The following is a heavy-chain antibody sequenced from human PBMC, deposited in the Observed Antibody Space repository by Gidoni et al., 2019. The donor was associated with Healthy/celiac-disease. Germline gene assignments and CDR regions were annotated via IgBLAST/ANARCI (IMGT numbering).Heavy chain of an antibody. J-gene: IGHJ4*02. CDR1: GYTFTGYY. Sequence: QVQLLQSGAEVKTPAASVKVSCKASGYTFTGYYMHWVRQAPGQGLEWMGRINPNSGGTNYAQKFQGRVTMTRDTSISTAYMELSRLRSDDTAVYYCASASIAARPVDYWGQGTLVTVSS. CDR2: INPNSGGT. D-gene: IGHD6-6*01. CDR3: ASASIAARPVDY. V-gene: IGHV1-2*06.